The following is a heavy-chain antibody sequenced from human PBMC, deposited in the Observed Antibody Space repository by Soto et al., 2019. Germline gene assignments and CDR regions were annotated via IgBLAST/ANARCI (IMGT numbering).Heavy chain of an antibody. Sequence: QVQLVQSGAEVKKPGSSVKVSCKASGGTFSSYAISWVRQAPGQGLEWMGGIIPISGTATYAQKFQGRVTITADESTSTAYMELSSLRSADTAVYYCARSQGSSTSLEIYYSYYYGMDVWGQGTTVTVSS. CDR1: GGTFSSYA. CDR2: IIPISGTA. J-gene: IGHJ6*02. CDR3: ARSQGSSTSLEIYYSYYYGMDV. D-gene: IGHD2-2*01. V-gene: IGHV1-69*01.